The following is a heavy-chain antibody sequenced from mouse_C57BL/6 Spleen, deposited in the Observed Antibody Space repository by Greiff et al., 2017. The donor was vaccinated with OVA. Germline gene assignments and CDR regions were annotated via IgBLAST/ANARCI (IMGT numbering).Heavy chain of an antibody. V-gene: IGHV5-17*01. CDR1: GFTFSDYG. D-gene: IGHD1-1*01. Sequence: EVHLVESGGGLVKPGGSLKLSCAASGFTFSDYGMHWVRQAPEKGLEWVAYISSGSSTIYYADTVKGRFTISRDNAKNTLFLQMTRLRSEDKAVDYCARHYGSGEFADWGQGTLVTVSA. J-gene: IGHJ3*01. CDR3: ARHYGSGEFAD. CDR2: ISSGSSTI.